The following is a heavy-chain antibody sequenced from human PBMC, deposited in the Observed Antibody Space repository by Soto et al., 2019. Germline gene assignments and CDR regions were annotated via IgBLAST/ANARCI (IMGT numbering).Heavy chain of an antibody. D-gene: IGHD3-16*01. V-gene: IGHV1-2*02. CDR2: MHPNNGAT. J-gene: IGHJ4*02. Sequence: QVQLVQSGAEVKKPGASVKVSCKASGYTFTDHYLLWARQAPGQGLEWMGWMHPNNGATNFAQKFQGRVTMTRDTSISTAYLEIPSLKSDDTAVYFCARASRVSGGQRASEFWGQGTLVTVSS. CDR3: ARASRVSGGQRASEF. CDR1: GYTFTDHY.